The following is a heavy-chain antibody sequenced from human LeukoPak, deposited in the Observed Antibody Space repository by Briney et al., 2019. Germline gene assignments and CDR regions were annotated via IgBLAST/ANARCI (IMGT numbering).Heavy chain of an antibody. J-gene: IGHJ3*02. V-gene: IGHV4-39*07. CDR2: IYYSGKT. CDR1: GGSISTSSYH. Sequence: SETPSLTCTVSGGSISTSSYHWGWFRQPPGKALECIGTIYYSGKTYYNPSLNSRVTISIHTSKNEFSLKLSSVTAADRAVYYCARSGPPAGRPDAFDIWGQGTMATVSS. CDR3: ARSGPPAGRPDAFDI. D-gene: IGHD2-2*01.